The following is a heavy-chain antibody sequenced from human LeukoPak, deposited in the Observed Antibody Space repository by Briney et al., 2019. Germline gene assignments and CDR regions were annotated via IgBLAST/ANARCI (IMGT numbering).Heavy chain of an antibody. CDR3: ATGLPPSMQFDY. V-gene: IGHV1-69-2*01. CDR1: GYTFTDYY. Sequence: GASVKVSCKVSGYTFTDYYMHWVQQAPGKGPEWMGLVDPEDGETIYAEKFQGRVTITADTSTDTAYMELSSLRSEDTAVYYCATGLPPSMQFDYWGQGTLVTVSS. J-gene: IGHJ4*02. CDR2: VDPEDGET. D-gene: IGHD2/OR15-2a*01.